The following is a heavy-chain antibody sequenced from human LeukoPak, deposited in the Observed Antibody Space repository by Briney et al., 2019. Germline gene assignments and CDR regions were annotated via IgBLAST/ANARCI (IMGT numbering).Heavy chain of an antibody. Sequence: ASVKVSCKASGYTFTGYYMHWVRQAPGQVLEWMGWINPNSGGTNYAQKFQGRVTMTRDTSISTAYMELSRLRSDDTAVYYCARDGLLYSSSWVDYWGQGTLVTVSS. CDR3: ARDGLLYSSSWVDY. J-gene: IGHJ4*02. D-gene: IGHD6-13*01. CDR2: INPNSGGT. V-gene: IGHV1-2*02. CDR1: GYTFTGYY.